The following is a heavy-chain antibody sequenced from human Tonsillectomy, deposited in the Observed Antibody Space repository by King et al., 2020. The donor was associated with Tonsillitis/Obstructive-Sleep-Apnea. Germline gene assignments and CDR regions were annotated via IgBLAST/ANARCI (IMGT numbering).Heavy chain of an antibody. V-gene: IGHV3-21*01. CDR1: GFSFSTYS. CDR3: AGTAAGTGWFDP. Sequence: VQLVESGGGLVKPGGSLRLSCAASGFSFSTYSMNWVRQAPGKGLEWVSSISSSGSYIYYADSLKDRFTISRDNAKNSLYLQMNSVRAEDTAVYYCAGTAAGTGWFDPWGQGTLVTVSS. D-gene: IGHD6-13*01. J-gene: IGHJ5*02. CDR2: ISSSGSYI.